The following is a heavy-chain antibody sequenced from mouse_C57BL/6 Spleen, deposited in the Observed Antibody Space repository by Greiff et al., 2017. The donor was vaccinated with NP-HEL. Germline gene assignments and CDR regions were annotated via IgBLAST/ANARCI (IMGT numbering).Heavy chain of an antibody. V-gene: IGHV1-52*01. Sequence: VQLQQPGAELVRPGSSVKLSCKASGYTFTSYWMHWVKQRPIQGLEWIGNIDPSDSETHYNQKFKDKATLTVDKSSSTAYMQLSSLTSEDSAVYYCARRGYYGSSYVRYFDVWGTGTTVTVSS. CDR2: IDPSDSET. J-gene: IGHJ1*03. D-gene: IGHD1-1*01. CDR1: GYTFTSYW. CDR3: ARRGYYGSSYVRYFDV.